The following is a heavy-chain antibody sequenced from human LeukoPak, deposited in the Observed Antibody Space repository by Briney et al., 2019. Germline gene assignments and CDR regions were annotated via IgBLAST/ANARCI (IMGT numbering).Heavy chain of an antibody. D-gene: IGHD5-12*01. CDR2: INHSGST. J-gene: IGHJ4*02. CDR1: GGSFSGYY. CDR3: ARGGYSGYVSFPY. Sequence: SETLSLTCAVYGGSFSGYYWSWIRQPPGKGLEWIGEINHSGSTNYNPSLKSRVTISVDTSKNQFSLKLSSVTAADTAVYYCARGGYSGYVSFPYWGQEPLVTVPS. V-gene: IGHV4-34*01.